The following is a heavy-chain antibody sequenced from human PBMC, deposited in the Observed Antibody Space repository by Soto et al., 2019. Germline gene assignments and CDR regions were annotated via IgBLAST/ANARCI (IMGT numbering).Heavy chain of an antibody. CDR3: EASAVAGDALFDY. CDR2: ISYDGSNK. CDR1: GFTFSSYG. D-gene: IGHD6-19*01. Sequence: QVQLVESGGGVVQPGRSLRLSCAASGFTFSSYGMHWVRQAPGKGLEWVAVISYDGSNKYYADSVKGRFTISRDNSKNTLYLQMNSLSPEDTAVYYCEASAVAGDALFDYWGQGTLVTVSS. V-gene: IGHV3-30*03. J-gene: IGHJ4*02.